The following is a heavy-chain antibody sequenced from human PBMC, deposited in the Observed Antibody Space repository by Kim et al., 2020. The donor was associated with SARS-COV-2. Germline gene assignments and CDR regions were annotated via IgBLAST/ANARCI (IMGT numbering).Heavy chain of an antibody. V-gene: IGHV4-31*02. CDR3: ARDINRRSTKGAFDI. J-gene: IGHJ3*02. D-gene: IGHD1-1*01. Sequence: PSLKSRVTISVDTSKNQFSLKLSSVTAADTAVYYCARDINRRSTKGAFDIWGQGTMVTVSS.